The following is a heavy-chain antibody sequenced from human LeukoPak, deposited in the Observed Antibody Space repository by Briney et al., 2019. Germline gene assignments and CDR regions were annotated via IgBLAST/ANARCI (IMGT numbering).Heavy chain of an antibody. CDR1: GFTFSSYG. Sequence: GGSLRLSCAASGFTFSSYGMHWVRQAPGKGLEWVAVISYDGSNKYYADSVKGRFTISRDNSKNTLYLQMNSLRAEDTAVYYCAKDRWGYCSSWYYFDYWGQGTLVTVSS. V-gene: IGHV3-30*18. CDR3: AKDRWGYCSSWYYFDY. J-gene: IGHJ4*02. CDR2: ISYDGSNK. D-gene: IGHD6-13*01.